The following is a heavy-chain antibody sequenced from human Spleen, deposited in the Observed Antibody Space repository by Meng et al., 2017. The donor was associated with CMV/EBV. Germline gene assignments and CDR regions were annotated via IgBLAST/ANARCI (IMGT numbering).Heavy chain of an antibody. CDR2: IYYSGST. D-gene: IGHD4-17*01. V-gene: IGHV4-39*07. Sequence: QLQLQESGQGLVKPSETLSLTCTVSGGSISSSSYYWGWIRQPPGKGLEWIGSIYYSGSTYYNPSLKSRVTISVDTSKNQFSLKLSSVTAADTAVYYCARSYGDYNFDYWGQGTLVTVSS. J-gene: IGHJ4*02. CDR1: GGSISSSSYY. CDR3: ARSYGDYNFDY.